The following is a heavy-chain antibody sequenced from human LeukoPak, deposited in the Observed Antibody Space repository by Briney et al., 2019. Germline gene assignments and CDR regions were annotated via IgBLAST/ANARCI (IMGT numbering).Heavy chain of an antibody. D-gene: IGHD6-13*01. V-gene: IGHV4-59*08. CDR3: ARHAMGSSWYYDY. CDR2: ISYSGST. CDR1: GGSISNYY. J-gene: IGHJ4*02. Sequence: SETLSLTCTVSGGSISNYYWSWIRQPPGKGLEGIGYISYSGSTNYNPSLKSRVTISVDTSKNQFSLKLSSVTAADTAVYYCARHAMGSSWYYDYWGQGTLVTVSS.